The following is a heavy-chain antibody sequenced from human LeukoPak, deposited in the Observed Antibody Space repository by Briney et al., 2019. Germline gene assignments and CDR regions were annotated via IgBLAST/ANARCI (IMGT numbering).Heavy chain of an antibody. J-gene: IGHJ3*02. CDR1: GFTFSSYA. V-gene: IGHV3-30*04. D-gene: IGHD5-24*01. CDR2: ISYDGSNK. Sequence: PGGSLRLSCAASGFTFSSYAMHWVRQAPGKGLEWVAVISYDGSNKYYADSVKGRFTISRDNSKNTLYLQMNSLRAEDTAVYYCARVKMAVGHAFDIWGQGTMVTVSS. CDR3: ARVKMAVGHAFDI.